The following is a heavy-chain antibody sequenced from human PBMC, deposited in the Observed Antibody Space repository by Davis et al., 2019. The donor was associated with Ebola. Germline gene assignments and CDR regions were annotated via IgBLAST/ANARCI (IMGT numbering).Heavy chain of an antibody. V-gene: IGHV3-11*06. J-gene: IGHJ6*03. CDR2: ISSSSSYT. Sequence: GESLKISCAASGFTVSSNYMSWIRQAPGKGLEWVSYISSSSSYTNYADSVKGRFTISRDNAKNSLYLQMNSLRAEDTAVYYCARVGCSSTSCSLGYMDVWGKGTTVTVSS. CDR1: GFTVSSNY. CDR3: ARVGCSSTSCSLGYMDV. D-gene: IGHD2-2*01.